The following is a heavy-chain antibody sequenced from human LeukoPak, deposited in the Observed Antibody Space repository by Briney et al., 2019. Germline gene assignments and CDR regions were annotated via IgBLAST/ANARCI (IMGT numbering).Heavy chain of an antibody. V-gene: IGHV3-23*01. CDR2: INSGSGTT. CDR1: GFIFSSAV. J-gene: IGHJ4*02. CDR3: AKGSAGAGSYRPFDY. D-gene: IGHD3-10*01. Sequence: GGSLRLSCAASGFIFSSAVMSWVRQAPGKELEWVSAINSGSGTTYAESVKGRFTISRDNSRNTLYLQMNTLRAEDAAVYYCAKGSAGAGSYRPFDYWGQGTLVTVSS.